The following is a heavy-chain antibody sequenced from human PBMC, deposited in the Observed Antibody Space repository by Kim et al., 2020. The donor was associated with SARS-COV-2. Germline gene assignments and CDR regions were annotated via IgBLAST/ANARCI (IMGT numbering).Heavy chain of an antibody. J-gene: IGHJ4*02. CDR3: ASAFFLGH. Sequence: KWHNDYAESVKSRISISPDTSTNQFSLQLNSVTPEDTAVYYCASAFFLGHWGQGTLVTVSS. CDR2: KWHN. D-gene: IGHD3-3*01. V-gene: IGHV6-1*01.